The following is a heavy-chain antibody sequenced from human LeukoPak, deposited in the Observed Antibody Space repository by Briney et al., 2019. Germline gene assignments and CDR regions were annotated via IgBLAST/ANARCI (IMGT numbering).Heavy chain of an antibody. CDR1: GFTFSSYA. Sequence: PGRSLRLSCAASGFTFSSYAMHWVRQAPGKGLEWVAVISYDGSNKYYADSVKGRFTISRDNSKNTLYLQMNSLRAEDTAVYYCARAATRVVVIAYYFDYWGQGTLVTVSS. J-gene: IGHJ4*02. D-gene: IGHD3-22*01. CDR2: ISYDGSNK. V-gene: IGHV3-30-3*01. CDR3: ARAATRVVVIAYYFDY.